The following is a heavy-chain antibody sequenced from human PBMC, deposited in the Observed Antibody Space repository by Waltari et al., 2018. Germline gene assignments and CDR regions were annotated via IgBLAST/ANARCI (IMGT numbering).Heavy chain of an antibody. V-gene: IGHV1-3*03. Sequence: QVQLVQSGTEVKKPGATVTVSCKTSGYTFIRYSMHWVRQAPGQRPEWMGWINVGNGDTKYSQEFQGRVTITSDTFARTTYMELRSLRSEDMAVYFCARGSRLPFFDWWGQGTLVSVSS. CDR3: ARGSRLPFFDW. CDR2: INVGNGDT. CDR1: GYTFIRYS. D-gene: IGHD4-17*01. J-gene: IGHJ4*02.